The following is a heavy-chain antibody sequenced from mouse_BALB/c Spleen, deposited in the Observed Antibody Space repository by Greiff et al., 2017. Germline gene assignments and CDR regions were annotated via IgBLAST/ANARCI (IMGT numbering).Heavy chain of an antibody. V-gene: IGHV3-2*02. CDR3: ARGITTVVATYYYAMDY. Sequence: EVKLVESGPGLVKPSQSLSLTCTVTGYSITSDYAWNWIRQFPGNKLEWMGYISYSGSTSYNPSLKSRISITRDTSKNQFFLQLNSVTTEDTATYYCARGITTVVATYYYAMDYWGQGTSVTVSA. CDR2: ISYSGST. D-gene: IGHD1-1*01. J-gene: IGHJ4*01. CDR1: GYSITSDYA.